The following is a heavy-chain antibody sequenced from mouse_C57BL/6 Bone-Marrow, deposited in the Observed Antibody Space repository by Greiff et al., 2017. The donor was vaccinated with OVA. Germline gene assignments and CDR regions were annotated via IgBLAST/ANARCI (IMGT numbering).Heavy chain of an antibody. CDR1: GFNIKDYY. CDR2: IDPEDGDT. CDR3: ARAYYSNHYAMDY. D-gene: IGHD2-5*01. Sequence: EVQGVESGAELVKPGASVKLSCTASGFNIKDYYMHWVKQRTEQGLEWIGRIDPEDGDTKYAPKFQGKATITADPSSNTAYLQLSSLTSEDTAVYYCARAYYSNHYAMDYWGQGTSVTVSS. V-gene: IGHV14-2*01. J-gene: IGHJ4*01.